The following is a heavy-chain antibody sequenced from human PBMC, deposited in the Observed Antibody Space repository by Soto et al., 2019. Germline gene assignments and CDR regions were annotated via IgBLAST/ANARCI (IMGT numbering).Heavy chain of an antibody. Sequence: GGSLRLSCLASAFTFWSRAMSWVRQAPGEGLEWVSTISDTGGDPKYADSVRGRFTISRDNSRNTLYLQVSSLRADDSAVYYCARGSKESYPGSRIFDLWGRGTLVTVSS. CDR2: ISDTGGDP. V-gene: IGHV3-23*01. CDR3: ARGSKESYPGSRIFDL. D-gene: IGHD3-10*01. J-gene: IGHJ4*02. CDR1: AFTFWSRA.